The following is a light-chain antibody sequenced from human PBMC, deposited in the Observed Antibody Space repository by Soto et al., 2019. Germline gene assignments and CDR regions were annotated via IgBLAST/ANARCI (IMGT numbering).Light chain of an antibody. CDR1: SSDVGTYNL. J-gene: IGLJ1*01. CDR2: EDN. V-gene: IGLV2-23*02. CDR3: CSYATINTFV. Sequence: QSALTQPASVSGSPGQSITISCTGTSSDVGTYNLVSWYQQHPGKAPKLLISEDNKRPSGVSTCFSGSKSGNTASLSISGLQAEDEADYFCCSYATINTFVFGTGTKVTVL.